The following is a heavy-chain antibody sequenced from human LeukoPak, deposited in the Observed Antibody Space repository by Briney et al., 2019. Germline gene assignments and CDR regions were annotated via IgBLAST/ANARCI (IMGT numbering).Heavy chain of an antibody. D-gene: IGHD3-3*01. J-gene: IGHJ4*02. Sequence: GGSLRLSCAASGFTFDDYAMHWVRQAPGKGLEWVSGISWNSGSIGYADSVKGRFTISRDNAKNSLYLQMNSLRAEDMALYYCAKFSRVGGYYNGCFDYWGQGTLVTVSS. CDR2: ISWNSGSI. CDR1: GFTFDDYA. CDR3: AKFSRVGGYYNGCFDY. V-gene: IGHV3-9*03.